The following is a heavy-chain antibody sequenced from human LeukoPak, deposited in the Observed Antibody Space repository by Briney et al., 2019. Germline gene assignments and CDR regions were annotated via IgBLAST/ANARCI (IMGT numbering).Heavy chain of an antibody. J-gene: IGHJ5*02. Sequence: SETLSLTCTVSGGSISSSSYYWGWIRQPPGKGLEWIGSIYYSGSTYYNPSLKGRVTISVDTSKNQFSLKLSSVTAADTAVYYCARGWYQLLYNWFDPWGQGTLVTVSS. CDR2: IYYSGST. V-gene: IGHV4-39*07. D-gene: IGHD2-2*01. CDR1: GGSISSSSYY. CDR3: ARGWYQLLYNWFDP.